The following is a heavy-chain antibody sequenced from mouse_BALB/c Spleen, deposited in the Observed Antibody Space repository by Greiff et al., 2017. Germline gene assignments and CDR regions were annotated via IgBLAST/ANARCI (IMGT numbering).Heavy chain of an antibody. J-gene: IGHJ3*01. D-gene: IGHD4-1*01. CDR2: ISSGSSTI. V-gene: IGHV5-17*02. CDR1: GFTFSSFG. Sequence: EVKLVESGGGLVQPGGSRKLSCAASGFTFSSFGMHWVRQAPEKGLAWVAYISSGSSTIYYADTVKGRFTISRDNPKNTLFLQMTSLRSEDTAMYYCARPNWDETWFAYWGQGTLVTVSA. CDR3: ARPNWDETWFAY.